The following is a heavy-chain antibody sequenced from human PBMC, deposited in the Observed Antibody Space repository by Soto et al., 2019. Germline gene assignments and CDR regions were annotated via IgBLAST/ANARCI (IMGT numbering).Heavy chain of an antibody. V-gene: IGHV1-18*01. CDR1: GYGFTTYG. CDR2: ISAHNGNT. J-gene: IGHJ4*02. CDR3: PRVRYGDY. D-gene: IGHD1-1*01. Sequence: QVHLVQSGAEVKKPGASVKVSCKGSGYGFTTYGITWVRQAPGQGLEWMAWISAHNGNTNYAQKVQGRVTVTRDTSTSTAYMELRCLRYDDTAVYYCPRVRYGDYWGQGALVTVSS.